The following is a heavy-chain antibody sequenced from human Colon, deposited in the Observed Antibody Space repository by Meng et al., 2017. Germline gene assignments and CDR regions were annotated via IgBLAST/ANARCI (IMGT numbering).Heavy chain of an antibody. J-gene: IGHJ4*02. CDR3: ARARGGIVAEFFDY. CDR2: IYNTGDN. V-gene: IGHV4-30-4*01. CDR1: GASSSSGDYG. D-gene: IGHD1-26*01. Sequence: VQVQEPGPGPGQPTPPLALPCTVSGASSSSGDYGCSWTRQPPGKGLEWIGYIYNTGDNYYNPSLTSQVTISIATSTNQFSLTLTSVTAADTAVYDCARARGGIVAEFFDYWGQGILVTVSS.